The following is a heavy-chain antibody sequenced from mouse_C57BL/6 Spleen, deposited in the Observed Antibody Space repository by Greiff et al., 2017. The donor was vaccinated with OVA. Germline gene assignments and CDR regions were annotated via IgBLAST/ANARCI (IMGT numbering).Heavy chain of an antibody. Sequence: EVQVVESGGELVKPGGSLKLSCAASGFTFSSYGMSWVRQTPDKRLEWVATISRGGSYTYYPDSVKGRFTISRDNAKNTLYLQMSSLKSEDTAMYYCASPYYGYEDWYFDVWGTGTTVTVSS. D-gene: IGHD2-9*01. J-gene: IGHJ1*03. CDR2: ISRGGSYT. V-gene: IGHV5-6*01. CDR3: ASPYYGYEDWYFDV. CDR1: GFTFSSYG.